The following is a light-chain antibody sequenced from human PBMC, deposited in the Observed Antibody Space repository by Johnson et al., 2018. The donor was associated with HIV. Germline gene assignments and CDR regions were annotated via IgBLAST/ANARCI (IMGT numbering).Light chain of an antibody. V-gene: IGLV1-51*01. J-gene: IGLJ1*01. CDR2: DNH. CDR3: GTWDTSLSAHYV. CDR1: SSNIGNNY. Sequence: QSVLTQPPSASAAPGQKVTISCSGSSSNIGNNYVSWYQQVPGTAPKLLIYDNHKRPSRIPDRFSGSKSGTSATLGITGLQTGDEADYYCGTWDTSLSAHYVFGSGTNVIVL.